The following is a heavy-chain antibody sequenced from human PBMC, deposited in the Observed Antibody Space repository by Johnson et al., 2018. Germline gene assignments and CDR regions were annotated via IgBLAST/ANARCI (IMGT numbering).Heavy chain of an antibody. Sequence: VQLQESGGGLVQPGGSLRLSCAASGFTFSSYWMYWVRQAPGKGLVWVSRLNREGSDTSYADSVTGRFTISRGNAKNTLYLQLNSLRAEDTAVYYCARDPNYYGSGSYYNYYYYYMDVWGKGTTVTVSS. V-gene: IGHV3-74*01. CDR3: ARDPNYYGSGSYYNYYYYYMDV. CDR2: LNREGSDT. D-gene: IGHD3-10*01. J-gene: IGHJ6*03. CDR1: GFTFSSYW.